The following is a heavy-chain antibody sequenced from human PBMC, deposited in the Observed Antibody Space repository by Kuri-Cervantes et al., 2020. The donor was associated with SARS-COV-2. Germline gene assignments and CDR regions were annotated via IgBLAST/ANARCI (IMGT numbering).Heavy chain of an antibody. D-gene: IGHD3-22*01. V-gene: IGHV3-23*01. Sequence: GESLKISCAASGFTFSSYAMSWVRQAPGKGLEWVSAISGSGGSTYYADSVKGRFTISRDNSKNTLYLQMNGLRAEDTAVYYCAKDYYYDSSGYPRVVVDYWGQGTLVTVSS. CDR3: AKDYYYDSSGYPRVVVDY. J-gene: IGHJ4*02. CDR1: GFTFSSYA. CDR2: ISGSGGST.